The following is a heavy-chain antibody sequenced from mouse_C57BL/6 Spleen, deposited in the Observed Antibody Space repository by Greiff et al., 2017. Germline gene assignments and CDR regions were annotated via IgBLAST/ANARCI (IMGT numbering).Heavy chain of an antibody. CDR1: GYTFTSYG. CDR2: IYPRSGNT. D-gene: IGHD2-10*01. J-gene: IGHJ3*01. V-gene: IGHV1-81*01. CDR3: AILLLVLG. Sequence: VMLVESGAELARPGASVKLSCKASGYTFTSYGISWVKQRTGQGLEWIGEIYPRSGNTYYNEKFKGKATLTADKSSSTAYMELRSLTSEDSAVYFCAILLLVLGWGQGTLVTVSA.